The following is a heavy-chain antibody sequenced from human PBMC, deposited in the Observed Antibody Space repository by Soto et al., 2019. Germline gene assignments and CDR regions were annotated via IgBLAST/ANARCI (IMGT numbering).Heavy chain of an antibody. CDR3: VKGGKAHFGSSTGCRDTLDI. CDR2: ITWNSGYI. V-gene: IGHV3-9*01. J-gene: IGHJ3*02. D-gene: IGHD2-2*01. Sequence: GGSLRLSCPVSGFTFDDYAMHWVRQPPGKGLEWVSGITWNSGYIAYADSVKGRFTISRDNAKNSLFLQMNSLRVEDTSFYYCVKGGKAHFGSSTGCRDTLDIWGQETLVAV. CDR1: GFTFDDYA.